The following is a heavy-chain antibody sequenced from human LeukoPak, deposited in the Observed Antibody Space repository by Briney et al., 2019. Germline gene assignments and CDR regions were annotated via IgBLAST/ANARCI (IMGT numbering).Heavy chain of an antibody. V-gene: IGHV3-23*01. Sequence: PGGSLRLSYAASGFTFSSYGVSWVRQAPGKGLEWVSGISGSGGSTYYADSVKGRFTISRDNSKNTLYLQMNSLRAEDTAVYYCAKAVSCSSTSCYRSYGMDVWGQGTTVTVSS. J-gene: IGHJ6*02. CDR1: GFTFSSYG. CDR3: AKAVSCSSTSCYRSYGMDV. D-gene: IGHD2-2*02. CDR2: ISGSGGST.